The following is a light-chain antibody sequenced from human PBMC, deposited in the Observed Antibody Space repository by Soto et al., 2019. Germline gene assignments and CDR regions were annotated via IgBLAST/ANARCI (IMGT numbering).Light chain of an antibody. CDR3: QQYNKWPWT. J-gene: IGKJ1*01. Sequence: EILMTQSPATLSVSPGERATLSCRASQSVSSNLAWYQQKPGQAPRLLIYGASPRATGIPGRFSGSGSGTVFTLTISSLQSEDFGVYYCQQYNKWPWTFGRGTKVDI. CDR1: QSVSSN. V-gene: IGKV3-15*01. CDR2: GAS.